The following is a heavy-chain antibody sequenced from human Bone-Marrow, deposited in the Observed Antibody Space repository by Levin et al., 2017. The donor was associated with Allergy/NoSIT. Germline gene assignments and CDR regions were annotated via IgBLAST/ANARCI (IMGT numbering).Heavy chain of an antibody. CDR3: SAGVGEVIAYDGFDI. D-gene: IGHD3-16*02. J-gene: IGHJ3*02. CDR1: GFSVSDKY. V-gene: IGHV3-53*01. CDR2: IYSAGGT. Sequence: GGSLRLSCTVSGFSVSDKYMSWVRQAPGKGLECVAIIYSAGGTQHSESVKGRFTISRDTLKNSVLLQMSRLRDEDTALYYCSAGVGEVIAYDGFDIWGQGTMVIVSS.